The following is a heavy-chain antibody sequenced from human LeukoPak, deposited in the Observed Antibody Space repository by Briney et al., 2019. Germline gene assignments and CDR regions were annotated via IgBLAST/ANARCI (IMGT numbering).Heavy chain of an antibody. D-gene: IGHD4-17*01. V-gene: IGHV4-30-2*01. Sequence: SQTLSLTCAVSGGSISSGGYSWSWIWQPPGKGLEWIGYIYHSGSTYYNPSLKSRVTISVDRSKNQFSLKLSSVTAADTAVYYCARAIDYGDSYYFDYWGQGTLVTVSS. CDR2: IYHSGST. J-gene: IGHJ4*02. CDR3: ARAIDYGDSYYFDY. CDR1: GGSISSGGYS.